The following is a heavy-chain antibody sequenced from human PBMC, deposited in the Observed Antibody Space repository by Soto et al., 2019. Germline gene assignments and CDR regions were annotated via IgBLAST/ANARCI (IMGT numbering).Heavy chain of an antibody. CDR3: ARLYYDYV. J-gene: IGHJ6*02. CDR2: VSMDRDTI. V-gene: IGHV3-48*02. Sequence: PGGSLRLSCTASGFDFSTYSMNWVRQAPGKGLEWIAYVSMDRDTIHYADSVKGRFTISRDDPENSLYLQMNSLRDEDTATYYCARLYYDYVWGQGTTVTVSS. CDR1: GFDFSTYS. D-gene: IGHD3-3*01.